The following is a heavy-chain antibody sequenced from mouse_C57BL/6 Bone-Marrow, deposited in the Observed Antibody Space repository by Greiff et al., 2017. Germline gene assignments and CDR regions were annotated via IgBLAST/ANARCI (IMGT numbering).Heavy chain of an antibody. J-gene: IGHJ2*01. D-gene: IGHD2-4*01. Sequence: QVQLQQPGAELVKPGASVKLSCKASGYTFTSYWMQWVKQRPGQGLEWIGEIDPSDSYTNYNQKFKGKATLTVDTSSSTAYLQLSSLTSEDSAVYYCARDYDEEYYVDYWGQGTTLTVSS. CDR3: ARDYDEEYYVDY. V-gene: IGHV1-50*01. CDR2: IDPSDSYT. CDR1: GYTFTSYW.